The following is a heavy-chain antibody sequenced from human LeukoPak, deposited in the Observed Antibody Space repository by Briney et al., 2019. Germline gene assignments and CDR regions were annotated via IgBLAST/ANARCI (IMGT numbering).Heavy chain of an antibody. D-gene: IGHD2-2*01. CDR1: GFTFSSYS. J-gene: IGHJ4*02. CDR2: ISSSSSYI. CDR3: ARDRDIVFVPAAMVDY. V-gene: IGHV3-21*01. Sequence: GGSLRLSCAASGFTFSSYSMNWIRQAPGKGLEWVSSISSSSSYIYYADSVKGRFTISRDNAKNSLYLQMISLGAADTTVYYCARDRDIVFVPAAMVDYWGQGTLVTVSS.